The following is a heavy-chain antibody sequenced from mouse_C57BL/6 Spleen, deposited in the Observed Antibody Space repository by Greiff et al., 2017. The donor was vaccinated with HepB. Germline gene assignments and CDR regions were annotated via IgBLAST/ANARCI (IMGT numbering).Heavy chain of an antibody. CDR1: GYTFSSSW. Sequence: QVQLQQSGPELVKPGASVKISCKASGYTFSSSWMNWVKQRPGKGLEWIGRIYPGDGDTNYNGKFKGKATLTADKSSSTAYMQLSSLTSEDSAVYVCARVGMDDGYYDYWGQGTTLTVSS. D-gene: IGHD2-3*01. CDR2: IYPGDGDT. CDR3: ARVGMDDGYYDY. V-gene: IGHV1-82*01. J-gene: IGHJ2*01.